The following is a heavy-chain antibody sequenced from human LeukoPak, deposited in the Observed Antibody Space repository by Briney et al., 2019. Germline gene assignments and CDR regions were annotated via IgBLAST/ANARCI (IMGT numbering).Heavy chain of an antibody. D-gene: IGHD3-3*01. J-gene: IGHJ6*03. CDR1: GGSISSHY. CDR3: ARGSHDFWSGYYAGYYYYMDV. Sequence: SETLSLTCTVSGGSISSHYWSWIRQPPGKGLEWIGYIYYSGSTNYNPSLKSRVTISVDTSKNQFSLKLSSVTAADTAVYYCARGSHDFWSGYYAGYYYYMDVWGKGTTVTVSS. V-gene: IGHV4-59*11. CDR2: IYYSGST.